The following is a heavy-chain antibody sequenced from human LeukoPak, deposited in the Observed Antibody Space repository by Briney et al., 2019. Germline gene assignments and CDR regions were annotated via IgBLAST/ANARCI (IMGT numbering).Heavy chain of an antibody. CDR2: IYYSGST. D-gene: IGHD5-24*01. CDR3: ARDIGGDGYNLGAFDI. Sequence: KASETLSLTCTVSGGSISSYYWSWIRQPPGKGLEWIGYIYYSGSTNYNPSLKSRVTISVDTSKNQFSLKLSSVTAADTAVYYCARDIGGDGYNLGAFDIWGQGTMVTVSS. CDR1: GGSISSYY. J-gene: IGHJ3*02. V-gene: IGHV4-59*01.